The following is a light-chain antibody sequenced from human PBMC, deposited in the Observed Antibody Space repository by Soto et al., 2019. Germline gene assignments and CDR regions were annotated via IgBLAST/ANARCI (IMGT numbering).Light chain of an antibody. CDR1: QSISSW. Sequence: DIQRTQSPSTLSASVGDRVTITCRASQSISSWLAWYQQKPGKAPKLLIYDASSLESGVPSRFSGSGSGTEFTLTISSLQPDDFATYYCQQYSSYSRTFGQGTKVDIK. J-gene: IGKJ1*01. CDR2: DAS. V-gene: IGKV1-5*01. CDR3: QQYSSYSRT.